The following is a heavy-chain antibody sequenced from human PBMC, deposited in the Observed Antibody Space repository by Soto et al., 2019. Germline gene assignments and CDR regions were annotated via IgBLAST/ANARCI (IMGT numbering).Heavy chain of an antibody. V-gene: IGHV2-26*01. Sequence: QVTLKESGPVLVKPTETLTLTCTVSGFSLSNARMGVSWIRQPPGKALEWLAHIFSNDEKSYSTSLKSRLTNSKDTSKSQVVLTMTNMDPVDTATYYCARIRLLWFGELYYYYGMDVWGQGTTVTVSS. CDR2: IFSNDEK. CDR3: ARIRLLWFGELYYYYGMDV. D-gene: IGHD3-10*01. CDR1: GFSLSNARMG. J-gene: IGHJ6*02.